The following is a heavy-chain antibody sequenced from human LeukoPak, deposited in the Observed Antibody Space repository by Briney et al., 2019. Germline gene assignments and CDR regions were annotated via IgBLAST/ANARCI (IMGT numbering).Heavy chain of an antibody. CDR1: GFTFSDYY. J-gene: IGHJ4*02. D-gene: IGHD3-10*01. Sequence: GGSLRLSCAASGFTFSDYYMSWIRQAPGKGLEWVSYISSSGSTIYYADSVKGRFTISRDNAKNSLYLQMNSLRAEDTAVYYCARASEGLLWFGELFHPFDYWGQGTLVTVSS. CDR3: ARASEGLLWFGELFHPFDY. V-gene: IGHV3-11*04. CDR2: ISSSGSTI.